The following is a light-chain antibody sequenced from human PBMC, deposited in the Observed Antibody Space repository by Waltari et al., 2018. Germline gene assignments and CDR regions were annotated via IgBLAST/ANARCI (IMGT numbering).Light chain of an antibody. V-gene: IGLV2-23*02. Sequence: QSALTQPASVSGSPGQSLTISCTGTSSDIGTYNYFSWYQQLPGKAPKMMIYEVTKRPSGVSYRFSGSKSGNTASLTISGLRAEDEADYYCSSHANTYNFAHVVFGGGTKLTVL. J-gene: IGLJ2*01. CDR3: SSHANTYNFAHVV. CDR2: EVT. CDR1: SSDIGTYNY.